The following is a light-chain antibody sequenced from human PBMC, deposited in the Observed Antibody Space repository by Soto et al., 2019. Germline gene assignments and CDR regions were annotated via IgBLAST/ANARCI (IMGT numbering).Light chain of an antibody. V-gene: IGKV3-20*01. Sequence: IVLTQSPGTLSLSPGERATLSCRASQSVSSSYLAWYPQKPGQAPRLPIYGASSRATGIPDRFSGRGSGTDFTLTISRRESEDFAVYYCHQYGSSPWTFGQGTKVDIK. CDR1: QSVSSSY. CDR3: HQYGSSPWT. J-gene: IGKJ1*01. CDR2: GAS.